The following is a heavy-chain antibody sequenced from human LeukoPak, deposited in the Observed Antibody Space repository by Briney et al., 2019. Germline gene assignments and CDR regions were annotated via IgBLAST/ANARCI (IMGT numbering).Heavy chain of an antibody. CDR2: INWNGGST. CDR3: ARDLGDSSGYLARQGY. Sequence: PGGSLRLSCAASGFTFDDYGMSWVRQAPGKGLEWVSGINWNGGSTGYADSVEGRFTISRDNAKNSLYLQMNSLRAEDTALYHCARDLGDSSGYLARQGYWGQGTLVTVSS. D-gene: IGHD3-22*01. J-gene: IGHJ4*02. V-gene: IGHV3-20*01. CDR1: GFTFDDYG.